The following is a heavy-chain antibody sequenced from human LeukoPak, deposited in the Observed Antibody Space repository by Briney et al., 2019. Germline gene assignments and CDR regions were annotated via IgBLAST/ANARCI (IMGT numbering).Heavy chain of an antibody. V-gene: IGHV3-23*01. D-gene: IGHD3-9*01. Sequence: HAGGSLRLSCAASGFIFSNYAMSWVRQAPGKGLEWVSAIGGRDSGTYYADSVRGRFTVSRDDPKNTLYLQMNTPRAEDTAVYYCAKWGDYDTLTGYYDSDYWGQGTLVTVSS. CDR3: AKWGDYDTLTGYYDSDY. CDR1: GFIFSNYA. CDR2: IGGRDSGT. J-gene: IGHJ4*02.